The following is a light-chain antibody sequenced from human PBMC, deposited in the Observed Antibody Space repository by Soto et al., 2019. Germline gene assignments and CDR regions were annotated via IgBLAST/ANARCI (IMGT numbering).Light chain of an antibody. CDR1: SSDVGEYKY. J-gene: IGLJ2*01. Sequence: QSALTQPPSASGSPGQSVTISCTGSSSDVGEYKYVSWYQQHPGKAPKLIIYEVSKRPSGIPGRFSASKSGNTASLTVAGLQAADEADYYCSSYGGFNDVLFGGGTKLTVL. CDR2: EVS. V-gene: IGLV2-8*01. CDR3: SSYGGFNDVL.